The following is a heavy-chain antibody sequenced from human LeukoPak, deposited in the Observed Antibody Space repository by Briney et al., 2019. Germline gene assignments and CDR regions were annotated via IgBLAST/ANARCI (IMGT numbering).Heavy chain of an antibody. D-gene: IGHD4-17*01. CDR3: AREGALGYGHYTYDY. Sequence: GGSLRLSCAASGFTFSDYWMHWGRQAPGKGLVWVSRINIDGRNIRYADSVKGRFTISRDNAKNTLYLQMNSLTPEDTAVYYCAREGALGYGHYTYDYWGQGTLVTVSS. J-gene: IGHJ4*02. CDR1: GFTFSDYW. V-gene: IGHV3-74*01. CDR2: INIDGRNI.